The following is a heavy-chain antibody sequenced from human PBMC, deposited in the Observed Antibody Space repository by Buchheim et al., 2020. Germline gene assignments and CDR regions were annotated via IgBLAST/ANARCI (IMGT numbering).Heavy chain of an antibody. CDR3: ATGRTGYRALQY. J-gene: IGHJ4*02. CDR2: ISAYSTTI. V-gene: IGHV3-11*01. CDR1: GFTFSDYY. Sequence: QVQLVESGGGLVKPGGPLRLSCAASGFTFSDYYMSWIRQAPGKGLEWLSYISAYSTTIYYADSVEGRFTISRDNDDNSLYLQMTSLRAEDTAVYYCATGRTGYRALQYWGQGTL. D-gene: IGHD3/OR15-3a*01.